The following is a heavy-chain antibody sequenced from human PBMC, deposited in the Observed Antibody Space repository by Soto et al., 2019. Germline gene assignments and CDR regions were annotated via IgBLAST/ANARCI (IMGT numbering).Heavy chain of an antibody. V-gene: IGHV4-59*01. CDR3: SRAPSAYSRGYGMDV. D-gene: IGHD5-18*01. CDR1: GGSISRYY. Sequence: SETLSLTCTVSGGSISRYYWSWIRQPPGKGLEWIGYVYYSGTTNYNPSLRSRVTISVDTSNNQFSLRLSSVTAADTAVYYCSRAPSAYSRGYGMDVWGQGTTITVSS. J-gene: IGHJ6*02. CDR2: VYYSGTT.